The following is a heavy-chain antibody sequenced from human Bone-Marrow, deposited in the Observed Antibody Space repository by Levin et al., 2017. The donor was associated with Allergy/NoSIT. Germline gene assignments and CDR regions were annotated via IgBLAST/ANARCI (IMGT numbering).Heavy chain of an antibody. D-gene: IGHD2-21*01. J-gene: IGHJ2*01. V-gene: IGHV4-39*02. CDR1: NDSIDSSTYY. CDR2: FSSRGFN. Sequence: PSETLSLTCAVSNDSIDSSTYYWGWLRQSPGKGLEWIATFSSRGFNFYNPSLQSRVAISGDTAKNHVALTLTSVSVTDTCIYYCARLRLRWHFEVWGRGTLVTVSS. CDR3: ARLRLRWHFEV.